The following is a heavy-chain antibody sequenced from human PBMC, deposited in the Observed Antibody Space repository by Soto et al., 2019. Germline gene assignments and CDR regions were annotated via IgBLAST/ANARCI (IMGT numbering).Heavy chain of an antibody. V-gene: IGHV2-26*01. CDR3: ARIPSPNSSGFLEWLLFDY. CDR1: GFSLSNARMG. D-gene: IGHD3-3*01. J-gene: IGHJ4*02. CDR2: IFSNDEK. Sequence: QVTLKESGPVLVKPTETLTLTCTVSGFSLSNARMGVSWIRQPPGKALEWLAHIFSNDEKSYSTSLKSRLTISKDTSKSQVVLTMTNMDPVDTATYYCARIPSPNSSGFLEWLLFDYWGQGTLVTVSS.